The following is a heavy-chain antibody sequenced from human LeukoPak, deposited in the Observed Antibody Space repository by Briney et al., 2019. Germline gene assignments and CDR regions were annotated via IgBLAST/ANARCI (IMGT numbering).Heavy chain of an antibody. CDR2: IRGSGGSS. CDR1: GFTFSTYA. CDR3: AQDPHDDYVDALDF. Sequence: QAGGSLRLSCAASGFTFSTYAMTWVRQAPGKGLEWVSTIRGSGGSSYYRDSVKGRFTISRDNSKNTLYLQMSRLRVEDTAIYYCAQDPHDDYVDALDFWGQGTMVTVSS. D-gene: IGHD3-16*01. V-gene: IGHV3-23*01. J-gene: IGHJ3*01.